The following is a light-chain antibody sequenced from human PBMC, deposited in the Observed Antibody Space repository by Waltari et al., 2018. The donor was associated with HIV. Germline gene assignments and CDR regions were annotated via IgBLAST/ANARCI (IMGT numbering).Light chain of an antibody. CDR3: CSYASSLSWV. CDR1: SSDIGTYKL. CDR2: EVN. J-gene: IGLJ3*02. Sequence: SALSQPPSVSGSPAQTITVPCVGTSSDIGTYKLVSWYQQHPGKAPKLMIYEVNNRPSGVSDRFSGSKSGNTASLTISGLQAEDEADYYCCSYASSLSWVFGGGTKVTVL. V-gene: IGLV2-23*02.